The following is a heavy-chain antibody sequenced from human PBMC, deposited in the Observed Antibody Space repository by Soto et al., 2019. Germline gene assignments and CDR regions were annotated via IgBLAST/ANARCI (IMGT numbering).Heavy chain of an antibody. CDR3: ARINENQLRVMDV. D-gene: IGHD2-2*01. CDR1: GGSLRTTNW. Sequence: QVQLQESGPGLVRPSGTLSLNCAVSGGSLRTTNWWSWVRQPPGRGLEWIGQIYHTGSTDYSPSLKSRVSISVDKSNNQFSLNLSSVTAADTAVYYCARINENQLRVMDVWGQGTTVSVSS. V-gene: IGHV4-4*02. CDR2: IYHTGST. J-gene: IGHJ6*02.